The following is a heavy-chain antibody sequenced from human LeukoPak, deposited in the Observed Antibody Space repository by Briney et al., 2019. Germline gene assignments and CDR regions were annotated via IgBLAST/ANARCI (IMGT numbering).Heavy chain of an antibody. CDR3: ARVSGDYLRDFDY. Sequence: SETLSLTCTVSGGSISSISYYWGWIRQPPGKGLEWIGSMYHNGSTYYNPSLKSRVTISVDTSKNQFSLKLSSVTAADTAVYYCARVSGDYLRDFDYWGQGTLVTVSS. CDR2: MYHNGST. V-gene: IGHV4-39*07. J-gene: IGHJ4*02. D-gene: IGHD4-17*01. CDR1: GGSISSISYY.